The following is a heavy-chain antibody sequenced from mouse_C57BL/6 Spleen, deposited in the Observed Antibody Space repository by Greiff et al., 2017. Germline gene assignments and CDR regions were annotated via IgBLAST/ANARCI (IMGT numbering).Heavy chain of an antibody. Sequence: QVQLQQSGPELVKPGASVKISCKASGYAFSSSWMNWVKQRPGKGLEWIGRIYPGDGDTNYNGKFKGKATLTADKSSSTAYMQPSSLTYEDSAVYVCAREGDYYYGISYFDVWGTGTTVTVSS. CDR3: AREGDYYYGISYFDV. J-gene: IGHJ1*03. D-gene: IGHD1-1*01. V-gene: IGHV1-82*01. CDR2: IYPGDGDT. CDR1: GYAFSSSW.